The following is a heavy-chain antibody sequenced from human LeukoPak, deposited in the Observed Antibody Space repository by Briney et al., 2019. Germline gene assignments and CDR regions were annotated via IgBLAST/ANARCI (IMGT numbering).Heavy chain of an antibody. CDR3: ARVLSMIVVVSH. CDR2: IYYSGST. D-gene: IGHD3-22*01. J-gene: IGHJ1*01. Sequence: PSETLSLTCTVSGGSISSYYWSWIRQPPGKGLEWIGYIYYSGSTNYNPSLKSRVTTSVDTSKNEFSLKLSSVTAADTAVYYCARVLSMIVVVSHWGQGTLVTVSS. CDR1: GGSISSYY. V-gene: IGHV4-59*01.